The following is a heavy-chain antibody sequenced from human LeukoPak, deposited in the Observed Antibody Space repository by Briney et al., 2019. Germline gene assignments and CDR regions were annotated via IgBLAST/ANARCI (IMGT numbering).Heavy chain of an antibody. Sequence: ASVKVSCKASGYTFTSYAMHWVRQSPGQRLEWMGWINAGNGNTKYSQKFQGRVTITRDTSASTAYMELSSLRSEDTAVYYCARVLYGGENWFDPWGQGTLVTVSS. V-gene: IGHV1-3*01. CDR3: ARVLYGGENWFDP. J-gene: IGHJ5*02. CDR2: INAGNGNT. D-gene: IGHD4-23*01. CDR1: GYTFTSYA.